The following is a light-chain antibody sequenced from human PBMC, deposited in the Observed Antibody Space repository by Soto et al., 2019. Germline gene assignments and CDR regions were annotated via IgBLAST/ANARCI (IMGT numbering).Light chain of an antibody. J-gene: IGKJ5*01. CDR2: DVS. Sequence: DIQMTQSPSTLSGSVGDRVTITCRASQSVSTWLAWYQQKPGKAPNLLIYDVSSLQSGVPSRFSGSGSGTEFTLTISSLQPDDFATYYCQQYNSYPITFGQGTRLEIK. CDR1: QSVSTW. CDR3: QQYNSYPIT. V-gene: IGKV1-5*01.